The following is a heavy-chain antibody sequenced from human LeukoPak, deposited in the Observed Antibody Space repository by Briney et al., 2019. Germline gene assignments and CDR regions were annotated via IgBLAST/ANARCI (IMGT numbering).Heavy chain of an antibody. D-gene: IGHD3-16*01. CDR2: ISSSGSTI. CDR3: ARAYHYDYVWGSDDY. J-gene: IGHJ4*02. V-gene: IGHV3-11*04. Sequence: GGSLRLSCAASGFTFSDYYMSWIRQAPGKGLEWVSYISSSGSTIYYADSVKGRFTISRDNAKNSLYLQMNSLRAEDTAVYCCARAYHYDYVWGSDDYWGQGTLVTVSS. CDR1: GFTFSDYY.